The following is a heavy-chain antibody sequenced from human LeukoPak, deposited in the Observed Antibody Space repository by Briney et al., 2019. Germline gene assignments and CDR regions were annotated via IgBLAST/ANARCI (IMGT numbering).Heavy chain of an antibody. CDR3: AKEAKWLVLEYYFDY. Sequence: GGSLRLSCAASGFPVSSNYMTWVRQAPGKGLEWVSAISGSGGSTYYADSVKGRFTISRDNSKNTLYLQMNSLRAEDTAVYYCAKEAKWLVLEYYFDYWGQGTLVTVSS. J-gene: IGHJ4*02. D-gene: IGHD6-19*01. CDR2: ISGSGGST. V-gene: IGHV3-23*01. CDR1: GFPVSSNY.